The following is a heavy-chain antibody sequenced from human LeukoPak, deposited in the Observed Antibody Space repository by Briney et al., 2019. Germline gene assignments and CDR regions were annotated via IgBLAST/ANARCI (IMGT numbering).Heavy chain of an antibody. CDR1: GYTFTSYG. Sequence: ASVKVSCKASGYTFTSYGISWVRQAPGQGLEWMGWISAYNGNTNYAQKLQGRVTITTDTSTSTAYMELRSLRSDDTAVYYCAREYREYQLLYFGLDYYYYMDVWGKGTTVTVSS. J-gene: IGHJ6*03. D-gene: IGHD2-2*02. CDR3: AREYREYQLLYFGLDYYYYMDV. V-gene: IGHV1-18*01. CDR2: ISAYNGNT.